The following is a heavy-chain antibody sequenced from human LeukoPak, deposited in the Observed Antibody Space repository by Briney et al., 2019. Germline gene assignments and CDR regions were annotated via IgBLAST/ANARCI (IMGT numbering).Heavy chain of an antibody. D-gene: IGHD3-22*01. CDR2: ISSSSSYI. Sequence: PGGSLRLSCAASGFTFSSYSMNWVRQAPGKGLEWVSSISSSSSYIYYADSVKGRFTISRDNSKNTLYLQMNSLRAEDTAVYYCAKDFPDYYDSSGYLDYWGQGTLVTVSS. V-gene: IGHV3-21*01. CDR3: AKDFPDYYDSSGYLDY. J-gene: IGHJ4*02. CDR1: GFTFSSYS.